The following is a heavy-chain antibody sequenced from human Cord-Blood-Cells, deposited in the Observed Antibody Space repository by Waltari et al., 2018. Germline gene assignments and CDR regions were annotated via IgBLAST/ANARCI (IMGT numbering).Heavy chain of an antibody. CDR1: GYTFTGYY. Sequence: QVQLVQSGAEVKKPGASVKVSCKASGYTFTGYYMHWVRQAPGQGLEWMGWIHPNSGGHKYAKKFQGRGTLAREPSSSTGYMEVSRLGTGGKGVEYWGEGRDFDYWGQGTLVTVSS. V-gene: IGHV1-2*02. CDR2: IHPNSGGH. J-gene: IGHJ4*02. CDR3: GEGRDFDY.